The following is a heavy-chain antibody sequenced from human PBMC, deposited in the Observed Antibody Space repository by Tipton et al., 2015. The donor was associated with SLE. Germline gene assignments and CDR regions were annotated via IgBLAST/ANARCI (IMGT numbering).Heavy chain of an antibody. J-gene: IGHJ6*02. CDR2: ISASGTRT. D-gene: IGHD6-13*01. Sequence: SLRLSCAASGFTFSSYAMGWVRQAPGKGLEWVSGISASGTRTYYGDSVKGRFTISRDSSKNTVYLQMNSLRAEDTAVYYCAKVERSIAAAVLPYYYYGMDVWGQGTTVTVPS. V-gene: IGHV3-23*01. CDR1: GFTFSSYA. CDR3: AKVERSIAAAVLPYYYYGMDV.